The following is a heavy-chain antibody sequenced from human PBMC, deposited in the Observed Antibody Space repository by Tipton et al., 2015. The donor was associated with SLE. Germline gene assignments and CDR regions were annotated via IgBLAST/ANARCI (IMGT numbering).Heavy chain of an antibody. CDR3: ARESSGVADD. CDR1: GYSISSGYF. Sequence: TLSLTCTVSGYSISSGYFWGWIRQPPGKGLEWIGRIYTSGSTNYNPSLKSRVKISVDTSKNQFSLEWSSVTAADTAVSYCARESSGVADDWGQGTLVTVSS. CDR2: IYTSGST. V-gene: IGHV4-38-2*02. D-gene: IGHD3-3*01. J-gene: IGHJ4*02.